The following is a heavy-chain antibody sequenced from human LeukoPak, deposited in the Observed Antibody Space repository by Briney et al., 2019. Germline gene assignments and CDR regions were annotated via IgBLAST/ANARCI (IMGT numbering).Heavy chain of an antibody. CDR2: VYWEGDTT. CDR1: GFTFNTYS. V-gene: IGHV3-43*01. Sequence: GGSLRLSCGASGFTFNTYSMHWVRHAPGKGLEWVSLVYWEGDTTYYADSVRGRFTISRDNSKNVLYLQMNSLRVEDTAMYYCTNEMATIYFYQWGQGRLVSVS. J-gene: IGHJ1*01. D-gene: IGHD5-24*01. CDR3: TNEMATIYFYQ.